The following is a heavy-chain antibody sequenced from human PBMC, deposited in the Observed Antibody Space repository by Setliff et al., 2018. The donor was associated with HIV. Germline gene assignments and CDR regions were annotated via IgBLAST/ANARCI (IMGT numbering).Heavy chain of an antibody. V-gene: IGHV3-48*04. Sequence: PGGSLRLSCAASGFSFSSFGMNWVRQAPGKGLEWISYISLDTRPIYYADSVRGRFTVSRDNAGASLFLQMNSLRAEDTAIYYCVRVAVGSYNWFDPWGQGTLVTVSS. CDR3: VRVAVGSYNWFDP. CDR1: GFSFSSFG. CDR2: ISLDTRPI. D-gene: IGHD6-13*01. J-gene: IGHJ5*02.